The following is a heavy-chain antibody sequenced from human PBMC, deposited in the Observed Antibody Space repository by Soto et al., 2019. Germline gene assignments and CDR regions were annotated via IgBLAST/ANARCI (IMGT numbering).Heavy chain of an antibody. D-gene: IGHD5-12*01. J-gene: IGHJ4*02. Sequence: KPXETLSLPFAVSGGSFTRTDWWTWVRQPPGQGLEWIVEIYRTGSTNYNPSLKSRVTISLDKSENQFSMKVTSLTAADTAVYYCATRDPGNSVDYWGQGTLVTV. CDR3: ATRDPGNSVDY. CDR2: IYRTGST. V-gene: IGHV4-4*02. CDR1: GGSFTRTDW.